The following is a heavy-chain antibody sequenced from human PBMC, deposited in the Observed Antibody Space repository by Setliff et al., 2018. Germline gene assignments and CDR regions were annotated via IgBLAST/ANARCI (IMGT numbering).Heavy chain of an antibody. Sequence: GASVKVSCKASGYSFSTYAMHWVRQAPGQRLEWMGWINGGNGNTKYSQKFQGRTTITRDTSASTTYMEMSSLRSEDTAVYYCARDREYCSRTSCYIDYWGQGALVTV. V-gene: IGHV1-3*01. CDR1: GYSFSTYA. D-gene: IGHD2-2*02. CDR3: ARDREYCSRTSCYIDY. CDR2: INGGNGNT. J-gene: IGHJ4*02.